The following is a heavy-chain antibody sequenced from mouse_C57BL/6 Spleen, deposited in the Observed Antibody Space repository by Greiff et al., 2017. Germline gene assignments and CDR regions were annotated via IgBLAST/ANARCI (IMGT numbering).Heavy chain of an antibody. Sequence: LVESGAELVRPGASVTLSCKASGYTFTDYEMHWVKQTPVHGLEWIGAIDPETGGTAYNQKFKGKAILTADKSSSTAYMELRSLTSEDSAVDYCTRVYSNYVDYFDYWGQGTTLTVSS. J-gene: IGHJ2*01. V-gene: IGHV1-15*01. CDR2: IDPETGGT. D-gene: IGHD2-5*01. CDR1: GYTFTDYE. CDR3: TRVYSNYVDYFDY.